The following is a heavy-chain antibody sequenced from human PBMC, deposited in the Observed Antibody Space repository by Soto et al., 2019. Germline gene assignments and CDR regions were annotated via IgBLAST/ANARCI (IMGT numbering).Heavy chain of an antibody. CDR3: ARAFIGVAGYFDY. CDR1: GFTVSSDY. D-gene: IGHD6-19*01. V-gene: IGHV3-66*01. CDR2: IYSGGDT. Sequence: GSLRLSCAASGFTVSSDYMSWVRRAPGKGLEWVSVIYSGGDTHYADSVKGRFTISRDNSKNTLYLQMNSLRAEDTAVYYCARAFIGVAGYFDYWGQGTLVTVSS. J-gene: IGHJ4*02.